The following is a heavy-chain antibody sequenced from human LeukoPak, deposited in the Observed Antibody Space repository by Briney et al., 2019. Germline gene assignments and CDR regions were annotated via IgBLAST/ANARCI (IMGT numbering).Heavy chain of an antibody. V-gene: IGHV5-51*01. Sequence: GESLKISCKGSGYRFTTYWIGWVRQMPGKGLEWMGIIYPSDSDTRYSPSFQGQVTISADKSISTAYLQWNSLKASDTATYYCARLYGDADYWGQGTLVTVSS. CDR2: IYPSDSDT. D-gene: IGHD4-17*01. CDR1: GYRFTTYW. J-gene: IGHJ4*02. CDR3: ARLYGDADY.